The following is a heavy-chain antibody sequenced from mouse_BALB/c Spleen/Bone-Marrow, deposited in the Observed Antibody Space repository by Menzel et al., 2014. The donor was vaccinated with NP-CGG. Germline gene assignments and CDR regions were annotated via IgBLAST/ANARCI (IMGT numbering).Heavy chain of an antibody. CDR1: GFTFADYY. CDR2: IRNKANGYTT. J-gene: IGHJ2*01. D-gene: IGHD2-2*01. V-gene: IGHV7-3*02. CDR3: AREGYDDY. Sequence: EVKLVESGGGLVQPGGSLRLSCATSGFTFADYYMSWVRQPPGTALEWLGFIRNKANGYTTEYSASVKGRFTISRDKSQSIRYLQMNPLGAEDSATYYCAREGYDDYWGQGTTLTVSS.